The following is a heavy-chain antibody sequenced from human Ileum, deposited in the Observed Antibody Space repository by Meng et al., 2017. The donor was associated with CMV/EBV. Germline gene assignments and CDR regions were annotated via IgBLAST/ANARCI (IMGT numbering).Heavy chain of an antibody. CDR3: ARGESRGYYYFDY. CDR2: ISSSGNT. CDR1: GDSINNHF. J-gene: IGHJ4*02. Sequence: QVHLQESGPGLVRPSEALSLTCSVSGDSINNHFWSWSRQPAGKKLEWIGRISSSGNTNYTPSFKSRVIMSLDTSNNQFFLKLTSATAADTALYYCARGESRGYYYFDYWGQGILVTVSS. D-gene: IGHD3-22*01. V-gene: IGHV4-4*07.